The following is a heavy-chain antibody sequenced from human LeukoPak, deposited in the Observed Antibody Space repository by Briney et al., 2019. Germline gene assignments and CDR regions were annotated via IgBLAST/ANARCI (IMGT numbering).Heavy chain of an antibody. CDR1: GFTFRDYY. Sequence: PGGSLRLSCAASGFTFRDYYMSWIRQAPGKGLEWVSYISGSGHKIYYADSVEGRFTISRDNAKNSLYLQMNSLRAGDTAVYYCARAAYSSTWYSRYFDLWGRGTLVTVSS. J-gene: IGHJ2*01. V-gene: IGHV3-11*04. CDR2: ISGSGHKI. D-gene: IGHD6-13*01. CDR3: ARAAYSSTWYSRYFDL.